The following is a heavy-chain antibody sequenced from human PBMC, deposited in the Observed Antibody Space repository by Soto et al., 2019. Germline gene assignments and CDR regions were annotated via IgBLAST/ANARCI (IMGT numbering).Heavy chain of an antibody. Sequence: SETLSLTCTVSGGSISSYYWSWIRQPPGKGLEWIGYIYYSGSTNYNPSLKSRVTISVDTSKNQFSLKLSSVTAADTAVYYCARGAVVPAASRRRWFDPWGQGTLVTVSS. CDR2: IYYSGST. CDR1: GGSISSYY. D-gene: IGHD2-2*01. J-gene: IGHJ5*02. V-gene: IGHV4-59*01. CDR3: ARGAVVPAASRRRWFDP.